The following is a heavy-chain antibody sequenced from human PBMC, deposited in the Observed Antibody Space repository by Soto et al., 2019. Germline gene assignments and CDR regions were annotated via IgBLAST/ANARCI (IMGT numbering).Heavy chain of an antibody. CDR3: ARDLSSCSSARCYSYYYGMDV. CDR1: GYTFTSYG. Sequence: ASVKVSCKASGYTFTSYGISWVLQAPGQGLEWMGWISAYNGNTNYAQKLQGRVTMTTDTSTSTAYMELRSLRSDDTAVYYCARDLSSCSSARCYSYYYGMDVWGQGTTVTVSS. J-gene: IGHJ6*02. CDR2: ISAYNGNT. D-gene: IGHD2-2*01. V-gene: IGHV1-18*04.